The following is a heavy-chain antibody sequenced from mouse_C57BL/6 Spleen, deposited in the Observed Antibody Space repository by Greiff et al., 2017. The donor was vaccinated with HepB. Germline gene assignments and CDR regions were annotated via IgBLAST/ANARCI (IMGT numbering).Heavy chain of an antibody. V-gene: IGHV1-80*01. CDR1: GYAFSSYW. CDR2: IYPGDGDT. Sequence: QVQLQQSGAELVKPGASVKISCKASGYAFSSYWMNWVKQRPGKGLEWIGQIYPGDGDTNYNGKFKGKATLTADISSSTAYMQLSSLTSEDSAVYFCARNGDGYDAWFAYWGQGTLVTVSA. CDR3: ARNGDGYDAWFAY. D-gene: IGHD2-2*01. J-gene: IGHJ3*01.